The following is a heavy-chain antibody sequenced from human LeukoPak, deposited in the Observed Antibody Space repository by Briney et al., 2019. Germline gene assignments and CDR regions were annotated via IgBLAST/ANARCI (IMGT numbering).Heavy chain of an antibody. CDR1: GFIFSSYA. CDR3: AKTARYYYASGSYYPFDY. Sequence: GRSLRLSCAGSGFIFSSYAMHWVRQAPGKGLEWVAVISYDGSNNYYAESVKGRFTISRDNSKDTLYLQMNSLGAEDTAVYYCAKTARYYYASGSYYPFDYWGQGTLVTVSS. D-gene: IGHD3-10*01. CDR2: ISYDGSNN. V-gene: IGHV3-30*04. J-gene: IGHJ4*02.